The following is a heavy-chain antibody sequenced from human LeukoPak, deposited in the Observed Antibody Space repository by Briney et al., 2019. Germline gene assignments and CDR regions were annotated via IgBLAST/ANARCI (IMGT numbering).Heavy chain of an antibody. CDR3: ARGAFRHYSRVYYMDV. J-gene: IGHJ6*03. CDR2: MNPNSGNT. CDR1: GYTFTSYD. Sequence: GASVKVSCKASGYTFTSYDINWVRQATGQGLEWMGWMNPNSGNTGYAQKFQGRVTITRNTSISTAYMELSSLRSEDTAVYYCARGAFRHYSRVYYMDVWGKGTTVTVSS. D-gene: IGHD6-13*01. V-gene: IGHV1-8*03.